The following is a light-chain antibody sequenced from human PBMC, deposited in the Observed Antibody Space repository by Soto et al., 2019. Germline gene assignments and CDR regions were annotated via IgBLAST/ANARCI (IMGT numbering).Light chain of an antibody. CDR2: DVS. V-gene: IGLV2-14*01. CDR1: SSDVGGYNY. CDR3: SSYTSSSTLVV. J-gene: IGLJ2*01. Sequence: LTQPASVSGSPGQSITISCTGTSSDVGGYNYVSWYQQHPGKAPKLMIYDVSNRPSGVSNRFSGSKSGNTASLTISGLQAEDEADYYCSSYTSSSTLVVFGGGTQLTVL.